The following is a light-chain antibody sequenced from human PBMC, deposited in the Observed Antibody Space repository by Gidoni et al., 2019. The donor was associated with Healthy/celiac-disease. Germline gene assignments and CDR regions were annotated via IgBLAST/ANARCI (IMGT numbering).Light chain of an antibody. CDR2: QAS. CDR1: QLGDKY. J-gene: IGLJ2*01. Sequence: SYELTQPPSVSVSPGQTASITCSGAQLGDKYACWYQQKPGPSPVLVIYQASKRPSGIPERCAGANSGNTATLTISGTQAMDEADYYCQAWDSSNVVFGGGTKLTVL. V-gene: IGLV3-1*01. CDR3: QAWDSSNVV.